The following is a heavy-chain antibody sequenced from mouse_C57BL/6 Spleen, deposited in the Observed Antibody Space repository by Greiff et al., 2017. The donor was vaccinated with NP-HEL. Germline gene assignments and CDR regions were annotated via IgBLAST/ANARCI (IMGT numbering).Heavy chain of an antibody. Sequence: VKVVDSGPGLVAPSQSLSITCTVSGFSLTSYGVHWVRQPPGKGLEWLVVILSAGSTTYNSALKSRLSISKDNSKGQVFLKMNSLQTDDTAMYYCARQGLGPWFAYWGKGTLVTVSA. CDR1: GFSLTSYG. V-gene: IGHV2-6-1*01. D-gene: IGHD3-3*01. CDR3: ARQGLGPWFAY. CDR2: ILSAGST. J-gene: IGHJ3*01.